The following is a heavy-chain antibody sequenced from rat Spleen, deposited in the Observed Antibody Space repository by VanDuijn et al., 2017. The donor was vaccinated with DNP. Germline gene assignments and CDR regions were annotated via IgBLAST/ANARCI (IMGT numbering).Heavy chain of an antibody. Sequence: EVQLVETGGGLVQPGRSLKLSCVASGFTFSDYYMAWVRQAPSKGLEWVACMSPTTRSSYYRDSVRGRFTVSRDDSTSTRYLQMDSLRSEDTATYYCATLHPELWGQGVMVTVSS. J-gene: IGHJ2*01. CDR2: MSPTTRSS. CDR3: ATLHPEL. CDR1: GFTFSDYY. V-gene: IGHV5-27*01. D-gene: IGHD3-1*01.